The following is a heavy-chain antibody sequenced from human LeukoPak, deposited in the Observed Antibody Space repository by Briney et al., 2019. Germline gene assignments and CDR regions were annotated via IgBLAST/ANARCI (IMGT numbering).Heavy chain of an antibody. Sequence: ASVKVSCKASGYTFTSYGVSWVRQAPGQGLEWMGWISVYNGNTNYAQKLQGRVTMTTDTSTSTAYMELRSLRSDDTAVYYCARDQAPVGVVAVRYYYYYGMDVWGQGTTVTVSS. CDR3: ARDQAPVGVVAVRYYYYYGMDV. D-gene: IGHD2-15*01. CDR1: GYTFTSYG. CDR2: ISVYNGNT. J-gene: IGHJ6*02. V-gene: IGHV1-18*01.